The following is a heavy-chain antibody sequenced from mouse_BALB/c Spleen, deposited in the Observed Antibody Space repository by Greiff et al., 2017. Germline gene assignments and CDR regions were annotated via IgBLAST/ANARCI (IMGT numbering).Heavy chain of an antibody. CDR2: ISSGSSTI. CDR1: GFTFSSFG. CDR3: ARSLFITTVVATYYYAMDY. V-gene: IGHV5-17*02. Sequence: VQLKQSGGGLVQPGGSRKLSCAASGFTFSSFGMHWVRQAPEKGLEWVAYISSGSSTIYYADTVKGRFTISRDNPKNTLFLQMTSLRSEDTAMYYCARSLFITTVVATYYYAMDYWGQGTSVTVSS. D-gene: IGHD1-1*01. J-gene: IGHJ4*01.